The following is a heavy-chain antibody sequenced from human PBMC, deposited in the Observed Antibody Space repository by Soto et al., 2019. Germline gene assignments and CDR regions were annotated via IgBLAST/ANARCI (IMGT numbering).Heavy chain of an antibody. V-gene: IGHV5-51*01. Sequence: PGESLKISCKGAGYSFSNYWIVWLRQVPGKGLEWLGFIFPGDSETTYSPSFEDQVTMSADKSTDTAYLQWTSLKASETAIYYCARHETYCTSRSCSRGFDFWGHGALVTVSS. J-gene: IGHJ4*01. CDR1: GYSFSNYW. D-gene: IGHD2-15*01. CDR2: IFPGDSET. CDR3: ARHETYCTSRSCSRGFDF.